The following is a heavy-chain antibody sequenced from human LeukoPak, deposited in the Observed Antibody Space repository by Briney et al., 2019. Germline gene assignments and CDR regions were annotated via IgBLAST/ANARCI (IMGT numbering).Heavy chain of an antibody. J-gene: IGHJ3*02. CDR1: GYTFTSYG. D-gene: IGHD3-22*01. V-gene: IGHV1-18*01. CDR2: ISVYNGNT. Sequence: ASVKVSCKASGYTFTSYGISWVRQAPGQGLEWMGRISVYNGNTNYAQKFQGRVTITADKSTSTAYMELSSLRSEDTAVYYCARETRYYDSSGYYVSAFDIWGQGTMVTVSS. CDR3: ARETRYYDSSGYYVSAFDI.